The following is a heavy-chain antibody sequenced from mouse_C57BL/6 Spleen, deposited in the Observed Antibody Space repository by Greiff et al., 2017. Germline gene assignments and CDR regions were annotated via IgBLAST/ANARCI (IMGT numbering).Heavy chain of an antibody. Sequence: EVQRVESGPGLVKPSQSLSLTCSVTGYSITSGYYWNWIRQFPGNKLEWMGYISYDGSNNYNPSLKNRISITRDTSKNQFFLKLNSVTTEDTATYYCARAGYWAMDYWGQGTSVTVSS. V-gene: IGHV3-6*01. J-gene: IGHJ4*01. CDR1: GYSITSGYY. CDR3: ARAGYWAMDY. CDR2: ISYDGSN.